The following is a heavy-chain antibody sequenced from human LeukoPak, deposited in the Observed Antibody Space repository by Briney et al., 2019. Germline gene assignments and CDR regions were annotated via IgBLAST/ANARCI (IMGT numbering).Heavy chain of an antibody. V-gene: IGHV3-74*01. Sequence: GGSLSLSCAASGFTFSSCSMHWVRQAPGKGLVWVSRIKGDGRSISYADSVKGRFTIFRDNAKNTLFLQMDSLRAEDTAVYYCVRGTIAAAGIDYWGQGTLVTVSS. J-gene: IGHJ4*02. D-gene: IGHD6-13*01. CDR2: IKGDGRSI. CDR3: VRGTIAAAGIDY. CDR1: GFTFSSCS.